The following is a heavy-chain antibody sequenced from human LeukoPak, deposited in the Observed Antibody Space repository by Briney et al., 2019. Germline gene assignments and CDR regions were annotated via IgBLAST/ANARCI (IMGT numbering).Heavy chain of an antibody. D-gene: IGHD6-19*01. V-gene: IGHV5-51*01. CDR3: ARESSVLGTRWFDP. Sequence: NLGESLKISCKGSGYSFTSYWIGWVRQMPGKGLEWMGIIYPGDSDTRYSPSFQGQVTISADKSISTAYLQWSSLKASDTAMYYCARESSVLGTRWFDPWGQGTLVTVSS. CDR1: GYSFTSYW. J-gene: IGHJ5*02. CDR2: IYPGDSDT.